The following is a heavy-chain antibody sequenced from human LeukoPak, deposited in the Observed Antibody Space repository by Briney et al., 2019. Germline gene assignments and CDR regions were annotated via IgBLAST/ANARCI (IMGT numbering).Heavy chain of an antibody. D-gene: IGHD3-22*01. CDR1: GFTFSSYA. V-gene: IGHV3-30-3*01. CDR3: ARDPYYYDSSGYYPAIDY. Sequence: PGRSLRLSCAASGFTFSSYAMHWVRQAPGKGLEWVAVISYDGSNKYYADSVKGRFTISRDNSKNTLYLQMNSLRAEDTAVYYCARDPYYYDSSGYYPAIDYWGQGTLVIVSS. CDR2: ISYDGSNK. J-gene: IGHJ4*02.